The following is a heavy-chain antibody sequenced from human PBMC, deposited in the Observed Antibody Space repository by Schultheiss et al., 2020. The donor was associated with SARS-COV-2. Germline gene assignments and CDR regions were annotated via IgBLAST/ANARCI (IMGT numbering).Heavy chain of an antibody. CDR2: IYYSGST. V-gene: IGHV4-59*12. Sequence: SETLSLTCTVSGGSISSYYWSWIRQPAGKGLEWIGYIYYSGSTYYNPSLKSRVTISVDTSKNQFSLKLSSVTAADTAVYYCARGEGAGWFDPWGQGTLVTVSS. CDR1: GGSISSYY. CDR3: ARGEGAGWFDP. J-gene: IGHJ5*02. D-gene: IGHD1-26*01.